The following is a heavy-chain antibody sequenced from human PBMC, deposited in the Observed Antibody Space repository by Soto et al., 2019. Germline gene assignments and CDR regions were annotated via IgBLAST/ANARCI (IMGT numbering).Heavy chain of an antibody. J-gene: IGHJ4*02. CDR3: AGRDGYNSGFDY. CDR2: IYYSGST. CDR1: GGSISSYY. D-gene: IGHD5-12*01. Sequence: PSETLSLTCTVSGGSISSYYWSWIWQPPGKGLEWIGYIYYSGSTNYNPSLKSRVTISVDTSKNQFSLKLSSVTAADTAVYYCAGRDGYNSGFDYWGQGTLVTVSS. V-gene: IGHV4-59*01.